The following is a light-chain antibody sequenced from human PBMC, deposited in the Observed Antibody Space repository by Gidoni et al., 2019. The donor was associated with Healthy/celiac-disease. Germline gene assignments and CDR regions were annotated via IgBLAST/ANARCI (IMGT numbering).Light chain of an antibody. Sequence: EIVFTQSPATLSLSPGERATLSCRASQSVSSYLAWYQQKPGQAPRLLIYDASNRATGIPARFSGSGSGTDFTLTISSLEPEDFAVYYCQQRSNWPPGFXQXTRLEIK. CDR1: QSVSSY. CDR2: DAS. V-gene: IGKV3-11*01. CDR3: QQRSNWPPG. J-gene: IGKJ5*01.